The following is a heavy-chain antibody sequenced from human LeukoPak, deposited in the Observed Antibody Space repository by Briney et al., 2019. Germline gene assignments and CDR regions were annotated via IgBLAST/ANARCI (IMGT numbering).Heavy chain of an antibody. CDR2: ISSSSSYI. CDR1: GFTFSSYS. J-gene: IGHJ4*02. D-gene: IGHD3-3*01. Sequence: GGSLRLSCAASGFTFSSYSMNWVRQAPGKGLEWVSSISSSSSYIYYADSVKGRFTISRDNVKNSLYLQMNSLRGEDTAVYYCARGGYYDFWSGSDELGYWGQGTLVTVSS. V-gene: IGHV3-21*01. CDR3: ARGGYYDFWSGSDELGY.